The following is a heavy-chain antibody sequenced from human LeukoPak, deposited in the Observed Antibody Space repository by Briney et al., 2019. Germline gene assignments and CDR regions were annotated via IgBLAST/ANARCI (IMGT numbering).Heavy chain of an antibody. D-gene: IGHD6-19*01. V-gene: IGHV4-34*01. CDR2: INHSGST. Sequence: SETLSLTCAVYGGSFSGYYWSWIRQPPGKGLEWIGEINHSGSTNYNPSLKSRVTISVDTSKNQFSLKLSSLTAADTAVYYCARAGVAGPIDYWGQGTLVTVSS. J-gene: IGHJ4*02. CDR3: ARAGVAGPIDY. CDR1: GGSFSGYY.